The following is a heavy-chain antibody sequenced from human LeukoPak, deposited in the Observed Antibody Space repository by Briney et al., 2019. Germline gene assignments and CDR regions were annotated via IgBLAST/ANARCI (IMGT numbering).Heavy chain of an antibody. Sequence: GGSLRLSCAASGFTFSSYSMNWVRQAPGKGLEWVSYISSSSTIYYADSVKGRFTISRDNAKNSLYLQMNSLRDEDTAVYYCAGGWDIVVVVAATLGAFDIWGQGTMVTVSS. J-gene: IGHJ3*02. CDR3: AGGWDIVVVVAATLGAFDI. D-gene: IGHD2-15*01. CDR2: ISSSSTI. V-gene: IGHV3-48*02. CDR1: GFTFSSYS.